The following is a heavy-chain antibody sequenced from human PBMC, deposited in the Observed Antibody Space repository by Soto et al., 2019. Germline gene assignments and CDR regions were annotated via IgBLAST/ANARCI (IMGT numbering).Heavy chain of an antibody. CDR3: ARDQSGDYFGRAFDI. Sequence: QVQLVQSGAEVKKPGASVKVSCKASGYTFTSYAMHWVRQAPGQRLEWMGWINAGNGNTKYSQKFQGRVTITRDTSASTDYMELSSLRSEDTAVYYCARDQSGDYFGRAFDIWGQGTMVTVSS. CDR2: INAGNGNT. CDR1: GYTFTSYA. D-gene: IGHD4-17*01. J-gene: IGHJ3*02. V-gene: IGHV1-3*01.